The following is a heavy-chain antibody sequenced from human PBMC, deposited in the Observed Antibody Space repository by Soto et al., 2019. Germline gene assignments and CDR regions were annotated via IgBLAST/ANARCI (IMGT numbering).Heavy chain of an antibody. CDR2: IYYSGST. D-gene: IGHD5-12*01. CDR1: ADSISGGVYY. J-gene: IGHJ4*02. Sequence: SVTLSLTCPFSADSISGGVYYLSWLRPHPGKGVEWIGYIYYSGSTYYNPSLKSRVTISVDTSKNQFSLKLSSVTAADTAVYYRASRRGYSGFDYWGQGTLVNVSA. V-gene: IGHV4-31*03. CDR3: ASRRGYSGFDY.